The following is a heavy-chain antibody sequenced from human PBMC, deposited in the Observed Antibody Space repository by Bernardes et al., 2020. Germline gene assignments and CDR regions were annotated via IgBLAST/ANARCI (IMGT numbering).Heavy chain of an antibody. V-gene: IGHV4-59*01. D-gene: IGHD6-19*01. J-gene: IGHJ3*02. CDR2: IYYSGST. Sequence: ETLSLTCTVSGGSISSYYWSWIRQPPGKGLEWIGYIYYSGSTNYNPSLKSRVTISVDTSKNQFSLKLSSVTAADTAVYYCASAQYSSGPHAFDIWGQGTMVTVSS. CDR3: ASAQYSSGPHAFDI. CDR1: GGSISSYY.